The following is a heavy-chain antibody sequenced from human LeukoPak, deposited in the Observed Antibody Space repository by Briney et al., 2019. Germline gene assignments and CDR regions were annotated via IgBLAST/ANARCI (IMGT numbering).Heavy chain of an antibody. CDR1: GGSISDYY. CDR2: IYYSGRT. J-gene: IGHJ6*02. CDR3: ARVSHYYDSSGYFVPYGMDV. Sequence: SGTLSLTCTVSGGSISDYYWNWMRQPPGKGLEWIGYIYYSGRTNYNPSLKSRVSISVDTSKNQFSLKLSSVTAADTAVYYCARVSHYYDSSGYFVPYGMDVWGQGTTVTVSS. D-gene: IGHD3-22*01. V-gene: IGHV4-59*01.